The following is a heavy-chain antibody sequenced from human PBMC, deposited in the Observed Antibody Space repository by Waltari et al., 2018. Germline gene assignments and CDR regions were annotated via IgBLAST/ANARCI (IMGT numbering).Heavy chain of an antibody. CDR3: ARVQDIVVVPAAAYYYGMDV. Sequence: QVQLQESGPGLVKPSETLSLTCSVSGGSVSSGSYYWSWIRQPPGKGLEWIGSIYYNGSTIYNPSLKSRVTISVDTSKNQFSLRLSSATAADTAVYYCARVQDIVVVPAAAYYYGMDVWGQGTTVTVSS. V-gene: IGHV4-61*01. CDR1: GGSVSSGSYY. J-gene: IGHJ6*02. CDR2: IYYNGST. D-gene: IGHD2-2*01.